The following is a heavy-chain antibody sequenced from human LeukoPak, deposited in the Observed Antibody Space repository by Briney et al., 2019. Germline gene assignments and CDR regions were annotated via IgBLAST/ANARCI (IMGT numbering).Heavy chain of an antibody. CDR1: GGSISSYY. V-gene: IGHV4-59*08. J-gene: IGHJ4*02. D-gene: IGHD2-15*01. CDR2: IYYSGST. Sequence: SETLPLTCTVSGGSISSYYWSWIRQPPGKGLEWIGYIYYSGSTNYNPSLKSRVTISVDTSKNQFSLKLSSVTAADTAVYYCARAPGRIFFRFDYWGQGTLVTVSS. CDR3: ARAPGRIFFRFDY.